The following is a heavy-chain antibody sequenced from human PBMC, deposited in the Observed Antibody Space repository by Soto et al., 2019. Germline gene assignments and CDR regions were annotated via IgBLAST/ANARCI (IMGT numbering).Heavy chain of an antibody. D-gene: IGHD6-13*01. V-gene: IGHV1-69*13. J-gene: IGHJ6*02. Sequence: SVKVSCKASGYTFTSYGISWVRQAPGQGLEWMGGIIPIFGTANYAQKFQGRVTITADESTSTAYMELSSLRSEDTAVYYCARDSLAAGSYYYGMDVWGQGTTVTVSS. CDR3: ARDSLAAGSYYYGMDV. CDR1: GYTFTSYG. CDR2: IIPIFGTA.